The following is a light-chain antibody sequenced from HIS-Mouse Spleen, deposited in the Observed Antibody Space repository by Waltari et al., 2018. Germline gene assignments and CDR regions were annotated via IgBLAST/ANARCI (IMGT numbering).Light chain of an antibody. Sequence: SYELTQPPSVSVSPGQTARITCSGYALPTKYAYGYQQKSGQAPVLVIYEDSKRPSGIPERFSGSSSGTMATLTISGAQVEDEADYYCYSTDSSGNHRVFGGGTKLTVL. CDR2: EDS. J-gene: IGLJ2*01. CDR1: ALPTKY. CDR3: YSTDSSGNHRV. V-gene: IGLV3-10*01.